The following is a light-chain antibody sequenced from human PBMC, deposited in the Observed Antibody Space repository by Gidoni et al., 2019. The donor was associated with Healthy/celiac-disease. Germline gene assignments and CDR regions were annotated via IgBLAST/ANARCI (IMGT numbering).Light chain of an antibody. CDR2: GAS. V-gene: IGKV3-15*01. Sequence: EIVMTQSTATLSVSPGERATLSCRASQSVSSNLAWYQQKPGQAPRLLIYGASTRATGIPARFSGSGSGTEFPLTISSLQSEDFAVYYCQQYNNWPLMYTFGQGTKLEIK. CDR1: QSVSSN. CDR3: QQYNNWPLMYT. J-gene: IGKJ2*01.